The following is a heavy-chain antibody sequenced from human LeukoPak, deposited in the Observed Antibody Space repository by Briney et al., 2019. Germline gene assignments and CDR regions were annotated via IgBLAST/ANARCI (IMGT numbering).Heavy chain of an antibody. V-gene: IGHV1-18*01. CDR1: GYTFTSYG. CDR2: ISAYNGNT. J-gene: IGHJ5*02. D-gene: IGHD2-2*02. Sequence: SSVKVSCKASGYTFTSYGISWVRQAPGQGLEGMGWISAYNGNTNYAQKLQGRVTMTTDTSTSTAYMELRSLRSDDTAVYYCARKYCSSTSCYIRWRFDPWGQGTLVTVSS. CDR3: ARKYCSSTSCYIRWRFDP.